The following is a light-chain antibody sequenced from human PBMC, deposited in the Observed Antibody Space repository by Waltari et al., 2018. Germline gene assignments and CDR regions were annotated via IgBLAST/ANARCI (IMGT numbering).Light chain of an antibody. CDR3: NSYTGSSTSVL. Sequence: QSALTQPASVSGSPGQSITISCTGTSGDVGGYNYVSWYQHHPGKAPNLIIYEVNKRPSGVANRFSGSKSGNTASLTISGLQAGDEADYYCNSYTGSSTSVLFGGGTKLTVL. V-gene: IGLV2-14*01. J-gene: IGLJ3*02. CDR2: EVN. CDR1: SGDVGGYNY.